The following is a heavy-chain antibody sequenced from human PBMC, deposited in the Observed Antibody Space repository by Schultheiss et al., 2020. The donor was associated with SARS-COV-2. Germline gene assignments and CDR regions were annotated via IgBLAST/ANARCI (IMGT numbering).Heavy chain of an antibody. CDR1: GFPFIHFG. J-gene: IGHJ6*02. V-gene: IGHV3-30*03. D-gene: IGHD3-10*01. CDR2: ISHDGSEK. Sequence: GGSLRLSCAASGFPFIHFGMHWVRQAPGKGLEWVALISHDGSEKYNGDSVKGRFTSSRDNSKNSLYLQMNSLRAADTAVYYCARDTSLLWFGELADYYYYGMDVWGQGTTVTVSS. CDR3: ARDTSLLWFGELADYYYYGMDV.